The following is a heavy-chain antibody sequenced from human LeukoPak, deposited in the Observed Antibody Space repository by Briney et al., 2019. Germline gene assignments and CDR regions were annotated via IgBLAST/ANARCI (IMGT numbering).Heavy chain of an antibody. Sequence: ASVKVSCKASGYTFTSYEISWVRQATGHGLEWMGWMNPDSGDTSYAQKFQSRITMTRSTSITTAYMELSSLRSEDTAVYYCARGLGSYDSSELTWPMISFWGQGTQVTVSS. CDR3: ARGLGSYDSSELTWPMISF. CDR2: MNPDSGDT. J-gene: IGHJ4*02. V-gene: IGHV1-8*01. CDR1: GYTFTSYE. D-gene: IGHD3-22*01.